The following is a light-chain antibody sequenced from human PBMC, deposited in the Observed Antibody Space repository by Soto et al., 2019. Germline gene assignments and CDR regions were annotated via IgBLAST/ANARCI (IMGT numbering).Light chain of an antibody. CDR2: GAS. CDR3: QQYGSSPGT. J-gene: IGKJ1*01. V-gene: IGKV3-20*01. CDR1: QSVSSSY. Sequence: EIVLTQSPGTLSLSPGERATLSCRASQSVSSSYLAWYQQKPGQAPRLLIYGASSRATSIPDRFSGSGSGTDFTFTISGLEPEDFAVYYCQQYGSSPGTFGQGTKVEIK.